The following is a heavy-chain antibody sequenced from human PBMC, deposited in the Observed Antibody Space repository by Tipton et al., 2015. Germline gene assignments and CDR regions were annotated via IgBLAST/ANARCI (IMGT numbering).Heavy chain of an antibody. J-gene: IGHJ5*02. CDR1: GASISSPNSF. D-gene: IGHD3-3*01. CDR2: VYFTGTT. Sequence: TLSLTCTVSGASISSPNSFWGWIRQSPGMGLEWIGYVYFTGTTNYNPSFKSRVTMSIDTSNNEFSLKLRSVTAADTAVYYCAREAIFGVAYWFDPWGPGTLVTVSS. V-gene: IGHV4-61*01. CDR3: AREAIFGVAYWFDP.